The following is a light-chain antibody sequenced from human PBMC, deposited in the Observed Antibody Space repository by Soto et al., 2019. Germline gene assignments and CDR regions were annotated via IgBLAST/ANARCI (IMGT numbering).Light chain of an antibody. V-gene: IGKV1-12*01. CDR1: QDIGGR. Sequence: DIHMTQSPSSVSASVGDRITITCRASQDIGGRLAWFQQKPGKAPQYLIQAASILQSGVPSRFSGSGSGTEFIITIKNLQPEDFESYGGPQANSFPLTFGGATKVEMK. J-gene: IGKJ4*01. CDR3: PQANSFPLT. CDR2: AAS.